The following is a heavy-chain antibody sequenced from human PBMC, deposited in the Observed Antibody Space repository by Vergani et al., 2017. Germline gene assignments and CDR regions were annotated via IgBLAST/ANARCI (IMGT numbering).Heavy chain of an antibody. CDR2: ISYDGSNK. CDR3: ARVGQSGGARWYFDL. CDR1: GFTFSSYA. Sequence: QVQLVESGGGVVQPGRSLRLSCAASGFTFSSYAMHWVRQAPGKGLEWVAVISYDGSNKYYADSVKGRFTISRDNSKNTLYLQMNSLRAEDTAVYYCARVGQSGGARWYFDLWGRGTLVTVSS. V-gene: IGHV3-30-3*01. D-gene: IGHD1-14*01. J-gene: IGHJ2*01.